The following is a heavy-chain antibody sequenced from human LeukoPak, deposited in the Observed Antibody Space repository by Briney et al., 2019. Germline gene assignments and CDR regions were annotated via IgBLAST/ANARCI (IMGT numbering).Heavy chain of an antibody. V-gene: IGHV4-59*01. D-gene: IGHD6-19*01. CDR3: ARFSSGWYSGDY. CDR2: IYYTGST. CDR1: GGSISSYY. J-gene: IGHJ4*02. Sequence: SETLSLTCSVSGGSISSYYWSWIRRPPGKGLEWIGYIYYTGSTNYNPSLKSRVTISVDTSKNQFSLKLSSVTAADTAVYYCARFSSGWYSGDYWGQGTLVTVSS.